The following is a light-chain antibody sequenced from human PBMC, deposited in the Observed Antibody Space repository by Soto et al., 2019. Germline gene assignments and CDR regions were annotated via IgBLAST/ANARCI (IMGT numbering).Light chain of an antibody. J-gene: IGKJ1*01. CDR2: GAS. V-gene: IGKV3-20*01. CDR1: QSVSKY. CDR3: QHYSSSPWT. Sequence: EIVLTQSPGTLSLSPGERATLSCRASQSVSKYLAWYQQKPGQAPRVLIYGASSRATGIPDSFSGSGSGTDFTLTISRLEPEDFAVYYCQHYSSSPWTFGQGTKVEIK.